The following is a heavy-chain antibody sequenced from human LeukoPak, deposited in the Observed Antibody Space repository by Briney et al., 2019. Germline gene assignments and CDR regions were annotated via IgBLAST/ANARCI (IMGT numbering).Heavy chain of an antibody. V-gene: IGHV3-48*03. CDR2: ISSSGSTI. J-gene: IGHJ4*02. D-gene: IGHD4-17*01. CDR1: GFTFSSYE. CDR3: AKGGSTVIDY. Sequence: GGSLRLSCAASGFTFSSYEMNWVRQAPGKGLDWVSYISSSGSTIYYADSVKGRFTISRDNAKDSLYLQMNSLRAEDTAVYYCAKGGSTVIDYWGQGTLVTVSS.